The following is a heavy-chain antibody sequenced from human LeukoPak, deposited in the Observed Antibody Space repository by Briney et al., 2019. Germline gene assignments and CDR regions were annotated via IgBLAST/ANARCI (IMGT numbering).Heavy chain of an antibody. CDR1: GGSISSYY. CDR2: IYTSGSI. CDR3: AREVIAAAGIDY. Sequence: SETLSLTCTVSGGSISSYYWSWIRQPAGKGLEWIGRIYTSGSITYNPSLKSRVSMSVDTSKNQFSLKLSSVTAADTAVYYCAREVIAAAGIDYWGQGTLVTVSS. J-gene: IGHJ4*02. D-gene: IGHD6-13*01. V-gene: IGHV4-4*07.